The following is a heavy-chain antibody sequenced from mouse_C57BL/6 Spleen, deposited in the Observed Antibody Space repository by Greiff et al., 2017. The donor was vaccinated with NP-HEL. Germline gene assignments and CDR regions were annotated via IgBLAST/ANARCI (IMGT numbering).Heavy chain of an antibody. CDR3: ARGTTVVATDWYFDV. CDR2: INPNYGTT. CDR1: GYSFTDYN. V-gene: IGHV1-39*01. D-gene: IGHD1-1*01. J-gene: IGHJ1*03. Sequence: VQLKESGPELVKPGASVKISCKASGYSFTDYNMNWVKQSNGKSLEWIGVINPNYGTTSYNQKFKGKATLTVDQSSSTAYMQLNSLTSEDSAVYYCARGTTVVATDWYFDVWGTGTTVTVSS.